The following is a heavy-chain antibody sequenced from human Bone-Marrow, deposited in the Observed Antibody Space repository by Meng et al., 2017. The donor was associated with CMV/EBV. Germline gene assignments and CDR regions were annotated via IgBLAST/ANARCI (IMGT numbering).Heavy chain of an antibody. D-gene: IGHD2-15*01. J-gene: IGHJ6*02. Sequence: GGSLRLSCAASGFTFSNYWMSWVRQAPGKGLEWVANIKKDGSEKYYVDSVKGRFTISRDNAKNSLYMQMNSLRAEDTAVYYCGRLAAALYYYGMDVWGQGPTVTVSS. CDR1: GFTFSNYW. CDR2: IKKDGSEK. CDR3: GRLAAALYYYGMDV. V-gene: IGHV3-7*01.